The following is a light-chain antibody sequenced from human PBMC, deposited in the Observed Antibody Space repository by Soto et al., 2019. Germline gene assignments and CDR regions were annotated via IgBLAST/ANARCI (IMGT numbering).Light chain of an antibody. CDR1: QNIRSY. J-gene: IGKJ1*01. Sequence: DIQMTQSPSSLSASVGDRVTITYRASQNIRSYLNWYQQKPGKAPQLLIYATSSLQTGVPSRFSACGSGTDFSLVISDLQPEDSATYYCQQGYSSRWTSGRGTKVEI. CDR3: QQGYSSRWT. V-gene: IGKV1-39*01. CDR2: ATS.